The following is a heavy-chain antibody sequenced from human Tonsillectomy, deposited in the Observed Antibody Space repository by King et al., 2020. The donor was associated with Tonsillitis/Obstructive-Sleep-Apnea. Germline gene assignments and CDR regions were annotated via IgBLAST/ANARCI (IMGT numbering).Heavy chain of an antibody. CDR2: IYYSGST. V-gene: IGHV4-31*03. CDR1: GGSISSGGYY. J-gene: IGHJ4*02. Sequence: VQLQESGPGLVKPSQTLSLTCTVSGGSISSGGYYWSWIRQHPGKGLEWIGYIYYSGSTYYNPSLKSRVTILVDTSKNQFSLKLSSVTAADTAVYYCAREGRYYYDSSGYYQYYFDYWGQGTLVTVSS. D-gene: IGHD3-22*01. CDR3: AREGRYYYDSSGYYQYYFDY.